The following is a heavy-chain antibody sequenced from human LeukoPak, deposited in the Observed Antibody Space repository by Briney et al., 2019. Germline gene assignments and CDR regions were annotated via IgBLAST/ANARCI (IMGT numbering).Heavy chain of an antibody. D-gene: IGHD3-22*01. CDR1: GGSISSGSYY. CDR2: IYTSGST. J-gene: IGHJ1*01. V-gene: IGHV4-61*02. CDR3: ARDVGYYDSSTYAEYFQH. Sequence: PSETLSLTCTVSGGSISSGSYYWSWIRQPAGKGLEWIGRIYTSGSTNYNPSLKSRVTMSVDTSRNQFSLKLSSVTAADTAVYYCARDVGYYDSSTYAEYFQHWGQGTLVTVSS.